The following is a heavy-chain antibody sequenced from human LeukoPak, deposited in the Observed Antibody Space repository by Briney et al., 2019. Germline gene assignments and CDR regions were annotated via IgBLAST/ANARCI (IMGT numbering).Heavy chain of an antibody. CDR3: ARVYNPRPYSSSSHFDY. D-gene: IGHD6-6*01. V-gene: IGHV1-2*02. CDR2: INPDSGGT. CDR1: GYTFTGYY. J-gene: IGHJ4*02. Sequence: ASVKVSCKASGYTFTGYYMHWVRQAPGQGLEWMGWINPDSGGTNYAQKFQGRVTMTRDTSISTAYMELSRLRSDDTAVYYCARVYNPRPYSSSSHFDYWGQGTLVTVSS.